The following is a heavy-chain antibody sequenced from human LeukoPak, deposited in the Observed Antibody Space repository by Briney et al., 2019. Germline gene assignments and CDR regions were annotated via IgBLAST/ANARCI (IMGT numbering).Heavy chain of an antibody. CDR1: GFTFSSYA. D-gene: IGHD2-2*01. J-gene: IGHJ3*02. V-gene: IGHV3-30*04. CDR2: ISYDGSNK. Sequence: GGSLRLSCAASGFTFSSYAMHWVRQAPGKGLEWVAVISYDGSNKYYADSVKGRFTISRDNSKNTLYLQMNSLRAEDTAVYYCARVSRKYQLDAFDIWGQGTMVTVSS. CDR3: ARVSRKYQLDAFDI.